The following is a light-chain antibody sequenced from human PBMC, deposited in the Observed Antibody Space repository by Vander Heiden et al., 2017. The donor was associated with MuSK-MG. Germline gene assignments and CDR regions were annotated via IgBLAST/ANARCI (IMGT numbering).Light chain of an antibody. CDR1: SSNIGAGYD. Sequence: QSVLPQGPSVAGAPGRRVTISCTGSSSNIGAGYDVNWYQQCPGTAPKLLIYGNSNRPSVVPDRFSGSRSGTSASLAISGIQAEDEADYYCQSYDSSLSETYVFGTGTKVTVL. J-gene: IGLJ1*01. CDR3: QSYDSSLSETYV. CDR2: GNS. V-gene: IGLV1-40*01.